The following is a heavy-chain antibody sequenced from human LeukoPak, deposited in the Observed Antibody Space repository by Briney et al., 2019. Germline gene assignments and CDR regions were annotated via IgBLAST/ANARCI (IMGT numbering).Heavy chain of an antibody. D-gene: IGHD2-2*01. CDR2: INHSGST. CDR3: ATRPYQLLLVRFDY. J-gene: IGHJ4*02. CDR1: GGSFSGYY. V-gene: IGHV4-34*01. Sequence: SETLSPTCAVYGGSFSGYYWSWVRQPPGKGLEWIGEINHSGSTNYNPSLKSRVTISVDTSKNQFSLKLSSVTAADTAVYYCATRPYQLLLVRFDYWGQGTLVTVSS.